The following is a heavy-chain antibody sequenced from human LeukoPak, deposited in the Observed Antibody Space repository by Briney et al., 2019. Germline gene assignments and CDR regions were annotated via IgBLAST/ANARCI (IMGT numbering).Heavy chain of an antibody. J-gene: IGHJ3*01. Sequence: GGSLRLSCEASGFTFSTSAMNWVRLAPGKGLEWVSSISSRSGYIYYADSVKGRFTISRDNVKNSLSLQMNSLRAEDTAVYYCAREEDYFDSSGYYLSAFDLWGQGTMVTVSS. CDR1: GFTFSTSA. V-gene: IGHV3-21*01. CDR2: ISSRSGYI. CDR3: AREEDYFDSSGYYLSAFDL. D-gene: IGHD3-22*01.